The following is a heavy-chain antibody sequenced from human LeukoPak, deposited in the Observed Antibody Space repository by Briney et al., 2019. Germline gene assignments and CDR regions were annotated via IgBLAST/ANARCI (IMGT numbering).Heavy chain of an antibody. J-gene: IGHJ4*02. CDR2: ISGSGGST. CDR3: AKLRGVAPWSQEAYFDY. Sequence: PGGSLRLSCAASGFTFSSDAMSWVRQAPGKGLEWVSAISGSGGSTYYADSVKGRFTISRDNSKNTLYLQMNSLRAEDTAVYYCAKLRGVAPWSQEAYFDYWGQGTLVTVSS. V-gene: IGHV3-23*01. D-gene: IGHD1-26*01. CDR1: GFTFSSDA.